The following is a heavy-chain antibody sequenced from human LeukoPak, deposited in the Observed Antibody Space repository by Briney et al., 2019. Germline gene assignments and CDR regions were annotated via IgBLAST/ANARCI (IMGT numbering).Heavy chain of an antibody. V-gene: IGHV4-34*01. CDR2: INHSGST. J-gene: IGHJ4*02. D-gene: IGHD3-22*01. Sequence: SETLSLTCAVYGGSFSGYYWSWIRQPPGKGLEWIGEINHSGSTNYNPSLKSRVTISVDTSKSQFSLKLSSVTAADTAVYYCARGRYYYDSSGYYSVNFDYWGQGTLVTVSS. CDR3: ARGRYYYDSSGYYSVNFDY. CDR1: GGSFSGYY.